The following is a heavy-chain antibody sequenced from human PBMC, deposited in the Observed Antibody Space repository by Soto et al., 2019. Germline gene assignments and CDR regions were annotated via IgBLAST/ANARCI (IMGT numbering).Heavy chain of an antibody. J-gene: IGHJ4*02. D-gene: IGHD3-16*02. CDR1: GGSFSGYY. CDR3: ARNYDYIWGSYRYAYFDY. V-gene: IGHV4-34*01. CDR2: INHSGST. Sequence: SETLSLTCAVYGGSFSGYYWSWIRQPPGKGLEWIGEINHSGSTNYNPSLKSRVTISVDTSKNQFSLKLSSVTAADAAVYYCARNYDYIWGSYRYAYFDYWGQGTLVTVSS.